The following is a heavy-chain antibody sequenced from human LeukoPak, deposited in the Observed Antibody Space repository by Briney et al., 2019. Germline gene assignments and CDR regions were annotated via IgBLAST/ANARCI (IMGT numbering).Heavy chain of an antibody. CDR1: GFTVSSNY. Sequence: PGGSLRLSCAASGFTVSSNYMSWVRQAPGKGLEWVSVIYSGGSTYYPDSVKGRFTISRDNSKNTLYLQMNSLRAADTAVYYCARAPTVTAPYYYYGMDVWGQGTTVTVSS. V-gene: IGHV3-66*01. D-gene: IGHD4-17*01. J-gene: IGHJ6*02. CDR2: IYSGGST. CDR3: ARAPTVTAPYYYYGMDV.